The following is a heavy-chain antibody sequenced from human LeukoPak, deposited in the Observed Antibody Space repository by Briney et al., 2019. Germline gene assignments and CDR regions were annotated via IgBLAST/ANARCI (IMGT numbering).Heavy chain of an antibody. V-gene: IGHV3-7*01. CDR1: GFTFTTYW. CDR2: IEGDESAR. D-gene: IGHD1-26*01. CDR3: ARDVGGSLDY. J-gene: IGHJ4*02. Sequence: GGSLRLSCAASGFTFTTYWMAWVRQAPGKGLEWVANIEGDESARHQADSVKGRFTISRDNTQNSLYLQMSSLRGEDTAVYYCARDVGGSLDYWGQGTLVTVSS.